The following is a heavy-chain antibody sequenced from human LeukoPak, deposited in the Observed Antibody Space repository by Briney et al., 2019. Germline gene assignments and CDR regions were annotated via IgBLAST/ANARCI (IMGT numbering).Heavy chain of an antibody. Sequence: ASQTLSLTCAVSGGSISSGGYSWSWIRQPPGKGLEWIGYIYHSGSTYYNPSLKSRVTISVDRSKNQFSLKLSSVTAADTAVYYCARSNIKMATNGWYFDLWGRGTLVTVSS. CDR2: IYHSGST. J-gene: IGHJ2*01. CDR1: GGSISSGGYS. CDR3: ARSNIKMATNGWYFDL. D-gene: IGHD5-24*01. V-gene: IGHV4-30-2*01.